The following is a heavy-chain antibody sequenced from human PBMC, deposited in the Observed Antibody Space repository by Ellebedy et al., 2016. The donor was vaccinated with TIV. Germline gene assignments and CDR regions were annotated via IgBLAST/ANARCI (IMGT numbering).Heavy chain of an antibody. Sequence: AASVKVSCKASGYTFTSYAMNWVRQAPGQGLEWMGWINTNTGNPTYAQGFTGRFVFSLDTSVSTEYLQISSLKAEDTAVYYCARGAAAGFFWYFDLWGRGTLVTVSS. V-gene: IGHV7-4-1*02. D-gene: IGHD6-13*01. CDR2: INTNTGNP. CDR1: GYTFTSYA. CDR3: ARGAAAGFFWYFDL. J-gene: IGHJ2*01.